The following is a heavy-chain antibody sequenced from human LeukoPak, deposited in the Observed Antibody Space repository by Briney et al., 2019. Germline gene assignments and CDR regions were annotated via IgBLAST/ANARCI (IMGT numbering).Heavy chain of an antibody. CDR1: GVSIKTNSDY. CDR3: ARHLYAGIAAAGFDY. Sequence: TLSLTCTVSGVSIKTNSDYWGWLRQPPGKGLEWIGEINHSGSTNYNPSLKSRVTISVDTSKNQFSLKLSSVTAADTAVYYCARHLYAGIAAAGFDYWGQGTLVTVSS. V-gene: IGHV4-39*01. CDR2: INHSGST. D-gene: IGHD6-13*01. J-gene: IGHJ4*02.